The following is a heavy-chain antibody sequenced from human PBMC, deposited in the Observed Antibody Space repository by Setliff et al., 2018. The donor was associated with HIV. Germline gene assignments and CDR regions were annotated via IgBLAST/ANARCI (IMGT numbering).Heavy chain of an antibody. J-gene: IGHJ4*02. CDR2: MSYDGSIE. D-gene: IGHD1-26*01. V-gene: IGHV3-30*10. CDR3: AKGAGPTTLAEPFDS. Sequence: GSLRLSCAASGFIFSSYAMHWVRQAPGKGLEWVAVMSYDGSIEYYIDSVKGRFTISRDNSKSTLYLQMTNLRAEDTALYFCAKGAGPTTLAEPFDSWGQGTLVTVSS. CDR1: GFIFSSYA.